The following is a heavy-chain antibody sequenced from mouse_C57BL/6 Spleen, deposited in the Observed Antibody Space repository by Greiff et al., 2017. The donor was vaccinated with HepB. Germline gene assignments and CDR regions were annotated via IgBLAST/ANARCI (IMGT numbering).Heavy chain of an antibody. CDR2: IYPGSGNT. D-gene: IGHD1-1*01. Sequence: VQLQQSGAELVRPGASVKLSCKASGYTFTDYYINWVKQRPGQGLEWIARIYPGSGNTYYNEKFKGKATLTAEKSSSTAYMQLSSLTSEDSAVYFCARETYYYGSSYGDYWGQGTTLTVSS. CDR1: GYTFTDYY. J-gene: IGHJ2*01. CDR3: ARETYYYGSSYGDY. V-gene: IGHV1-76*01.